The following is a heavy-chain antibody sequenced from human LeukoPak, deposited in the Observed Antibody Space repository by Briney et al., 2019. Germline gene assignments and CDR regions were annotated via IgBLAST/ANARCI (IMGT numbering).Heavy chain of an antibody. D-gene: IGHD3-10*01. V-gene: IGHV6-1*01. J-gene: IGHJ4*02. Sequence: SQTLSLTCAIFGDSVSSNSGAWNWIRQSPSRGLEWLGRAYYRSQWYNDYAFSVKGRIAINADTSKNHFSLQLNSVTPEDTAVYYCAREEAGTYGFQYWGQGTRVTVSS. CDR2: AYYRSQWYN. CDR3: AREEAGTYGFQY. CDR1: GDSVSSNSGA.